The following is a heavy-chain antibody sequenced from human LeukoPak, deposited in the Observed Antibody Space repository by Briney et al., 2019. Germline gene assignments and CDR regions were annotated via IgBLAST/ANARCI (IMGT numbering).Heavy chain of an antibody. V-gene: IGHV3-53*01. CDR2: IYNGDGT. CDR3: ARHGSITMVRGKRRYYYMDV. D-gene: IGHD3-10*01. Sequence: GGSLRLSCAASGFTVSSNYMSWVRQAPGKGLEWVSVIYNGDGTYYADSVKGRFTISRDNSKNTLYLQMNSLRAEDTAVYYCARHGSITMVRGKRRYYYMDVWGKGTTVTISS. CDR1: GFTVSSNY. J-gene: IGHJ6*03.